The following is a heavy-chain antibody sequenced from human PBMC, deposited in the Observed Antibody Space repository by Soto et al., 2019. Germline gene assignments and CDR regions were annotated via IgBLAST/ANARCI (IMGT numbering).Heavy chain of an antibody. CDR1: GYSFTTYW. V-gene: IGHV5-51*01. CDR3: ARHEATYYNFYGMDV. Sequence: GESLKISCESHGYSFTTYWITWVRQKPGKGLEWVGSLHPGEPDTRYSPSFQGQVTISADRSLATAYLQWSSLQAADTAIYYCARHEATYYNFYGMDVWGQGTTVAVSS. J-gene: IGHJ6*02. CDR2: LHPGEPDT.